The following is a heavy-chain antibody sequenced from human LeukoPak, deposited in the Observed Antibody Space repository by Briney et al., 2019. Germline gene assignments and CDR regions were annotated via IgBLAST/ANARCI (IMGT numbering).Heavy chain of an antibody. CDR3: AKDLTPRGRYYFDY. CDR2: FDPEDGET. J-gene: IGHJ4*02. CDR1: GYTLTELS. D-gene: IGHD1-1*01. V-gene: IGHV1-24*01. Sequence: ASVKVSCKVSGYTLTELSMHWVRQAPGKGLEWMGGFDPEDGETIYAQKFQGRVTMTEDTSTDTAYMELSSLRAEDTAVYYCAKDLTPRGRYYFDYWGQGTLVTVSS.